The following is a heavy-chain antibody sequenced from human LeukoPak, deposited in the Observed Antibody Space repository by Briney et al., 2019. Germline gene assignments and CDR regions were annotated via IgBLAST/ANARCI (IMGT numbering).Heavy chain of an antibody. CDR1: GFTFNSYA. Sequence: GGSLTLSCAASGFTFNSYAMYWVRQAPGKGLEWVSGIFGSGGSAHYADSVKGRFTISRDNSKTTVYLQMDSLRVEDTAVYYCGKTTTGYSSGRYPGWPVDYWGQGTLVTVSS. J-gene: IGHJ4*02. CDR2: IFGSGGSA. D-gene: IGHD6-19*01. V-gene: IGHV3-23*01. CDR3: GKTTTGYSSGRYPGWPVDY.